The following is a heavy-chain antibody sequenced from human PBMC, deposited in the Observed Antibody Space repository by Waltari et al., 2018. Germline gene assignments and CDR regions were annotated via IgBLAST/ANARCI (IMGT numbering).Heavy chain of an antibody. D-gene: IGHD4-4*01. Sequence: EVQVVESGGGLVQPGGSLSLSCAASGFTFSCFWMHWVRQVPGKGLVWVSLINTDGTITDYADSVKGRFTISRDNAKNTLYLQMNSLRAEDTAIYYCSGLDYRADDWGHGTLVTVSS. CDR2: INTDGTIT. J-gene: IGHJ4*01. CDR1: GFTFSCFW. V-gene: IGHV3-74*01. CDR3: SGLDYRADD.